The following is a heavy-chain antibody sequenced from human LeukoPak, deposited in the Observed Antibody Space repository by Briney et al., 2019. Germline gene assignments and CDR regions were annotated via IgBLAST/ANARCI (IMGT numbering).Heavy chain of an antibody. CDR3: ARDSDIAVAGTFDY. D-gene: IGHD6-19*01. J-gene: IGHJ4*02. Sequence: PGGSLRLSCAASGFTFSSYAMHWVRQAPGKGLEWVAVISYDGSNKYYADSAKGRFTISRDNSKNTLYLQMNSLRAEDTAVYYCARDSDIAVAGTFDYWGQGTLVTVSS. CDR2: ISYDGSNK. CDR1: GFTFSSYA. V-gene: IGHV3-30-3*01.